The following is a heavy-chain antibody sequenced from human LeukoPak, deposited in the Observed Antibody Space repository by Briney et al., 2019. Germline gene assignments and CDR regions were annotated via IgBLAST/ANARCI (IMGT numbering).Heavy chain of an antibody. V-gene: IGHV3-49*04. CDR1: GFTSGDYA. CDR2: IRSKAYGGTT. J-gene: IGHJ6*03. D-gene: IGHD3-10*01. Sequence: GGSLRLSCTASGFTSGDYAMSWVRQAPGKGLEWVGFIRSKAYGGTTEYAASVKGRFTISRDDSKSIAYLQMNSLKTEDTAVYYCTRVIGSARGVENYYYMDVWGKGTTVTISS. CDR3: TRVIGSARGVENYYYMDV.